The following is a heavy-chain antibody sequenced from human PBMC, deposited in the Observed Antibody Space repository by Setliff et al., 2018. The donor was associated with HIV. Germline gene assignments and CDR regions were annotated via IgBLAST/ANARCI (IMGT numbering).Heavy chain of an antibody. CDR3: ARTLGSSGWYKTFDY. D-gene: IGHD6-19*01. CDR1: GYIFTGYY. Sequence: ASVKVSCKASGYIFTGYYLHGVRQAPGQGLEWMGWINPNSGGTNFAQKFQGRVTMTRDTSISTAYMELSRLRSDDTAVYYCARTLGSSGWYKTFDYWGQGTLVTVSS. CDR2: INPNSGGT. V-gene: IGHV1-2*02. J-gene: IGHJ4*02.